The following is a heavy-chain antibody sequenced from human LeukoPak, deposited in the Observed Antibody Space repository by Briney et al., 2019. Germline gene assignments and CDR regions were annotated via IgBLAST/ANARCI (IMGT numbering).Heavy chain of an antibody. CDR3: AREGSGSLNYYYYGMDV. CDR1: GFTFSDYY. D-gene: IGHD3-10*01. J-gene: IGHJ6*02. V-gene: IGHV3-11*01. CDR2: ISSSGSTI. Sequence: GGSLRLSCAASGFTFSDYYISWIRQAPGKGLEWVSYISSSGSTIYYADSVKGRFTISRDNAKNSLYLQMNSLRAEDTAVYYCAREGSGSLNYYYYGMDVWGQGTTVTVSS.